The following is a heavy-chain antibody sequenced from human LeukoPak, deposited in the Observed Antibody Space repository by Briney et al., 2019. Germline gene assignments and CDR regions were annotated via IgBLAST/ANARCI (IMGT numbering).Heavy chain of an antibody. Sequence: GGSLRLSCAASGFTFSNFGINWVRQAPGKGLEWVSSISSSSSYISYADSVKGRFTISRDNSKNTLYLQMNGLRVEDTAVYYCAKDYGDYNFDYWGHGTLVTVSS. D-gene: IGHD4-17*01. CDR3: AKDYGDYNFDY. V-gene: IGHV3-21*01. J-gene: IGHJ4*01. CDR2: ISSSSSYI. CDR1: GFTFSNFG.